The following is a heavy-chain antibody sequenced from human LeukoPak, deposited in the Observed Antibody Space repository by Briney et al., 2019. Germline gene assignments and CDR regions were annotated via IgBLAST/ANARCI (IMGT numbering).Heavy chain of an antibody. CDR2: INHSGST. Sequence: SETLSLTCAVYGGSFSGYYWSWIRQPPGKGLEWIGEINHSGSTNYNPSLKSRVTISVDTSKNQFSRRLSSVTAADTAVYYCARYSLPAALRAFDYWRQGTLVSVSS. CDR3: ARYSLPAALRAFDY. D-gene: IGHD2-2*02. J-gene: IGHJ4*02. V-gene: IGHV4-34*01. CDR1: GGSFSGYY.